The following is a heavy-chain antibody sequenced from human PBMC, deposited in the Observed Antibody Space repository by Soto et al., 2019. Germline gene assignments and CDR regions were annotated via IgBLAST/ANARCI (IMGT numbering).Heavy chain of an antibody. Sequence: ASVKVSCKASGYTFTSYGISWVRQAPGQGLEWMGWISAYNGNTNYAHKLQGRVTMTTDTSTSTAYMELRSLRSDDTALYYCARDSAYSVVVVAASDYWGQGTLVTSPQ. CDR3: ARDSAYSVVVVAASDY. D-gene: IGHD2-15*01. V-gene: IGHV1-18*04. CDR1: GYTFTSYG. CDR2: ISAYNGNT. J-gene: IGHJ4*02.